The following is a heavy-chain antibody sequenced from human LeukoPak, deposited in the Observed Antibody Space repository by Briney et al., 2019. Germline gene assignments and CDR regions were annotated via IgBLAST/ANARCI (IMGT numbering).Heavy chain of an antibody. J-gene: IGHJ4*02. CDR3: AKEGCGGDCFDY. V-gene: IGHV3-30*18. Sequence: PGGSLRLSCAASGFTFRSYGMHWLRQAPGKGLEWVEVISDEGSKTHYADSVKGRFSISRDNSKNTLFLQMNSLRDEDTAVYYCAKEGCGGDCFDYWGQGTLVTVSS. CDR2: ISDEGSKT. D-gene: IGHD2-21*01. CDR1: GFTFRSYG.